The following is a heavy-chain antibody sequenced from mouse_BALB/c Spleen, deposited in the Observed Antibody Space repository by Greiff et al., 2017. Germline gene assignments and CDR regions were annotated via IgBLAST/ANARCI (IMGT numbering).Heavy chain of an antibody. CDR2: IWAGGST. V-gene: IGHV2-9*02. CDR1: GFSLTSYG. CDR3: ASYRYDVAY. D-gene: IGHD2-14*01. Sequence: VKLVESGPGLVAPSQSLSITCTVSGFSLTSYGVHWVRQPPGKGLEWLGVIWAGGSTNYNSALMSRLSISKDNSKSQVFLKMNSLQTDDTAMYYCASYRYDVAYWGQGTLVTVSA. J-gene: IGHJ3*01.